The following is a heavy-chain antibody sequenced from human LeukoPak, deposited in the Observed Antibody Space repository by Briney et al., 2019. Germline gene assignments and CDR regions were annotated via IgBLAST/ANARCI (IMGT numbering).Heavy chain of an antibody. V-gene: IGHV4-39*07. CDR3: ARRSGITMVRGVTFDY. J-gene: IGHJ4*02. CDR2: IYYSGST. Sequence: SETLSLTCTVSGGSISSSSYYWGWIRQPPGKGLEWIGSIYYSGSTYYNPSLKSRVTISVDTSKNQFSLKLSSVTAADTAVYYCARRSGITMVRGVTFDYWGQGTLVTVSS. CDR1: GGSISSSSYY. D-gene: IGHD3-10*01.